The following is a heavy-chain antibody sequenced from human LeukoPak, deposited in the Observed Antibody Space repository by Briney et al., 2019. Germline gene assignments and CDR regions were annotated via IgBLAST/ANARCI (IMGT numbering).Heavy chain of an antibody. Sequence: KTGGSLRLSCAASGFTFSSYSMNWVRQAPGKGLEWVSSISSSSSYIYYADSVKGRFTISRDNAKKSLYLQMNSLRADDTALYYCARGASVVPGIDNAFDIWGQGTMVTVSS. D-gene: IGHD6-19*01. CDR2: ISSSSSYI. J-gene: IGHJ3*02. V-gene: IGHV3-21*01. CDR1: GFTFSSYS. CDR3: ARGASVVPGIDNAFDI.